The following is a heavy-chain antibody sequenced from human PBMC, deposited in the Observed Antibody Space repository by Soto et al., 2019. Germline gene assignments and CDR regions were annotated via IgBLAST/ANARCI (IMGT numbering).Heavy chain of an antibody. Sequence: QVQLQESGPGLVKPSQTLSLTCTVSGGSISSGGYYWSWIRQHPGKGLEWIGYIYYSGSTYYNPSLKSRVTIXXDXSXXQFSLKLSSVTAADTAVYYCARSDLVVPAARWFDPWGQGTLVTVSS. J-gene: IGHJ5*02. CDR1: GGSISSGGYY. D-gene: IGHD2-2*01. V-gene: IGHV4-31*03. CDR3: ARSDLVVPAARWFDP. CDR2: IYYSGST.